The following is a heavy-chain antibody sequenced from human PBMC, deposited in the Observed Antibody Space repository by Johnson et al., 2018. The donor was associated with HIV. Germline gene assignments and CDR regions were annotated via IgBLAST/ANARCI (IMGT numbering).Heavy chain of an antibody. CDR3: AREGQEPPVQKDAFDI. CDR2: INWNGGST. Sequence: VQLVESGGGLVQPGGSLRLSCAASGFSFEDHDMSWVRQVPGKGLEWVSGINWNGGSTGYADSVRGRFSISRDNAKKSLDLRMNSLRAEDTALYYCAREGQEPPVQKDAFDIWGQGTMVTVSS. J-gene: IGHJ3*02. CDR1: GFSFEDHD. D-gene: IGHD1-14*01. V-gene: IGHV3-20*04.